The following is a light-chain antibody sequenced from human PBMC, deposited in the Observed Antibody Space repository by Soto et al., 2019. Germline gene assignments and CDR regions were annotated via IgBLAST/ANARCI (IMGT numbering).Light chain of an antibody. V-gene: IGLV1-47*01. CDR3: AAWDDSLSANYV. Sequence: QAVVTQPPSASGTPGQRVTISCSGSSSNIGSNYVYWYQQLPGTAPKLLIYRNNQRPSGVPDRFSGSKSGTSASLVISGLRSEDEADYYCAAWDDSLSANYVFGTGTKLTVL. CDR1: SSNIGSNY. CDR2: RNN. J-gene: IGLJ1*01.